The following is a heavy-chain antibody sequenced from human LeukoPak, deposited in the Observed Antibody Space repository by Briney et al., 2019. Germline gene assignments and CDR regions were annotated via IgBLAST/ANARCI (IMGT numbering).Heavy chain of an antibody. J-gene: IGHJ4*02. CDR2: INTDGSST. Sequence: GGSLRLSCAASGFTFSSYWMHWVRHAPGKGLVWVSRINTDGSSTSYADSVKGRFTISRDNAKNTLYLQMNSLRAEDTAVYYCARDPRSSGFFDYWGQGTLVTVSS. CDR1: GFTFSSYW. D-gene: IGHD6-19*01. V-gene: IGHV3-74*01. CDR3: ARDPRSSGFFDY.